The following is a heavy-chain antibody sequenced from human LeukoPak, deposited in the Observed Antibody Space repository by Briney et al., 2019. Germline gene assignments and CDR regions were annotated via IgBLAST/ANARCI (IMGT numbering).Heavy chain of an antibody. CDR1: GGPISNGVYY. D-gene: IGHD2-15*01. Sequence: SETLSLTCTVSGGPISNGVYYWSWIRQHPGKGLEWIGYIYYSGSTYYSPSLKSRLTMSVDTSKNQFSLKLSSVTAADTAVYYCARDLGGGSFDFWGQGTLVTVSS. J-gene: IGHJ4*02. CDR2: IYYSGST. CDR3: ARDLGGGSFDF. V-gene: IGHV4-31*03.